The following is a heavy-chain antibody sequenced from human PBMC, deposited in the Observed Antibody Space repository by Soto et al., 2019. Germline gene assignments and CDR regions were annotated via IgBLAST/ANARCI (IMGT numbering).Heavy chain of an antibody. CDR2: ISSRGTYV. J-gene: IGHJ6*02. CDR3: ARQVPYSSHRMDV. V-gene: IGHV3-21*06. D-gene: IGHD3-22*01. CDR1: GFTFSSFS. Sequence: GGCLRLSCAASGFTFSSFSMDWVRHAPGQGLEWVSSISSRGTYVYHADSVKGRFTVSKDNANNVLFLQMNSLRAEDTAVYYCARQVPYSSHRMDVWGQGTTVTVSS.